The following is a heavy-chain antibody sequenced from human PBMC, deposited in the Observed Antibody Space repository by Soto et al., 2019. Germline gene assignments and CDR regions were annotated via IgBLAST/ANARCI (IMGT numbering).Heavy chain of an antibody. CDR1: GASISYGGFS. J-gene: IGHJ4*02. CDR3: ARGGGYDSFDY. CDR2: ISHLEST. Sequence: SETLSLTCTVSGASISYGGFSWSWIRQSPGKGLEWIGYISHLESTYFHPSFKGRLTMSIDRTRNQFSLKLSSVTAADMAVYYCARGGGYDSFDYWGQGVLVTVSS. D-gene: IGHD5-12*01. V-gene: IGHV4-30-2*06.